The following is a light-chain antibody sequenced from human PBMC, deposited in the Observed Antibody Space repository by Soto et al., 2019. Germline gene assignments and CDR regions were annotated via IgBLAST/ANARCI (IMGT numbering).Light chain of an antibody. Sequence: DIHLTQSPSFLSASLGDRDTITCRASQGISTYLAWYQQQRGKAPNVXIYTASTLQTGVPSIFSGSAFGTEFTLTISSLQPEDFATYYCQQLAGFPITFGQGTRLEIK. J-gene: IGKJ5*01. CDR1: QGISTY. CDR3: QQLAGFPIT. V-gene: IGKV1-9*01. CDR2: TAS.